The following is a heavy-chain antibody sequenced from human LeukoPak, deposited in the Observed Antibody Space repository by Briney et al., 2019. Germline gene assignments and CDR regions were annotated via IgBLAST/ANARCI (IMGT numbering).Heavy chain of an antibody. CDR3: ARDSLGWRWLQLSGIYNWFDP. Sequence: ASVKVSCKASGYTFTGYYMHWVRQAPGQGLEWMGWINPNSGGTNYAQKFQGRVTMTRDTSISTAYMELSRLRSDDTAVYYCARDSLGWRWLQLSGIYNWFDPWGQGTLVTVSS. CDR2: INPNSGGT. J-gene: IGHJ5*02. D-gene: IGHD5-24*01. V-gene: IGHV1-2*02. CDR1: GYTFTGYY.